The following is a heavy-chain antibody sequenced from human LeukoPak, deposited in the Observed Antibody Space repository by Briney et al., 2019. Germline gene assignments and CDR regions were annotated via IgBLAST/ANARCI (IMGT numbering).Heavy chain of an antibody. CDR1: GGSFIGYS. CDR2: ATHSGGI. V-gene: IGHV4-34*01. D-gene: IGHD1-26*01. Sequence: PSETLSLTCALYGGSFIGYSWTWIRQPPGKGLEWIGEATHSGGINYNPSLSSRVTISADMSTKFFSLRLNSVNASDTAVYYCSRGVSKWEFLDWGQGTLATVSP. CDR3: SRGVSKWEFLD. J-gene: IGHJ4*02.